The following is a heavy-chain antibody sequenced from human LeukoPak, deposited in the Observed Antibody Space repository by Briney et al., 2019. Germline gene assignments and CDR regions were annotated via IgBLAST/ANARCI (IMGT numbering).Heavy chain of an antibody. D-gene: IGHD3-16*01. CDR1: GGSISSSSYY. CDR3: ARVGGSMADFYYYYYYYMDV. J-gene: IGHJ6*03. Sequence: PSETLSLTCTVSGGSISSSSYYWGWIRQPPGKGLEWIGSIYYSGSTYYNPSLKSRVTISVDTSKNQFSLKLSSVTAADTAVYYCARVGGSMADFYYYYYYYMDVWGKGTTVTVSS. CDR2: IYYSGST. V-gene: IGHV4-39*07.